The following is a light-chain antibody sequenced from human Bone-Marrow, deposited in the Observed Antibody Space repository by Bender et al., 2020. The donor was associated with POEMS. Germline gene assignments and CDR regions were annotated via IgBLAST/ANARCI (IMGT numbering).Light chain of an antibody. CDR3: AVWDDSLNGWV. CDR1: KLGDKF. J-gene: IGLJ3*02. CDR2: QDS. Sequence: SYELTQPPSMSVSPGQTASITCSGDKLGDKFASWYQQTPGQSPVLVMYQDSKRPSGIPERFSGSKSGNTATLTISGLQSEDEADYYCAVWDDSLNGWVFGGGTKLTVL. V-gene: IGLV3-1*01.